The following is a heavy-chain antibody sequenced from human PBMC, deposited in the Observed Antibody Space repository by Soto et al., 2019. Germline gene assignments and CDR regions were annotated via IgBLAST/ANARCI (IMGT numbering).Heavy chain of an antibody. Sequence: PGGSLRLSCAASGFTFSSYAMHWVRQAPGKGLEYVSAISSNGGSTYYANSVKGRFTISRDNSKNTLYLQMNSLRAEDTAVYYCAKDLACISTSCYHVGNWFDPWGQGTLVTVSS. V-gene: IGHV3-64*01. CDR3: AKDLACISTSCYHVGNWFDP. CDR1: GFTFSSYA. J-gene: IGHJ5*02. CDR2: ISSNGGST. D-gene: IGHD2-2*01.